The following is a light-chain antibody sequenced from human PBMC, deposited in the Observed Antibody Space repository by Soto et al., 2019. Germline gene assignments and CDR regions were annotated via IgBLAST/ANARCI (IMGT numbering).Light chain of an antibody. CDR1: SSDVGGYNY. V-gene: IGLV2-11*01. CDR3: CSFAGSYAWL. J-gene: IGLJ3*02. CDR2: EVN. Sequence: QSALTQPRSVSGSPGQSVTISCTGTSSDVGGYNYVSWYQQHPGKAPKLMIYEVNKWPSGVPDRFSGSKSGNTASLTISGLQPEDEADYYCCSFAGSYAWLFGGGTELTVL.